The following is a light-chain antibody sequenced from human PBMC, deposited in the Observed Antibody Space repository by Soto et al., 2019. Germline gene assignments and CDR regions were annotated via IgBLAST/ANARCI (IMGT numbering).Light chain of an antibody. CDR3: SSFTGTTTLDV. Sequence: QSVLTQPASVSGSPGQSITISCTGTSSDVDGYNSLSWYQQAPDNARKLRLYEVSNRPSGVSNRFSGSKSGNTASLTISALQTEDGADYYCSSFTGTTTLDVFGTGTKGTVL. CDR1: SSDVDGYNS. V-gene: IGLV2-14*01. J-gene: IGLJ1*01. CDR2: EVS.